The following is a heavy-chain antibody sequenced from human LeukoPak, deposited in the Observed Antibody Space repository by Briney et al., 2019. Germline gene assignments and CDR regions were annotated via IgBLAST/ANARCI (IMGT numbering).Heavy chain of an antibody. CDR3: ARGRSSSWDHWFDT. D-gene: IGHD6-13*01. V-gene: IGHV4-59*01. CDR2: IYYGGST. Sequence: PSETLSLTCSVSGGSISSYYWSWIRQPPGKGLRWNGDIYYGGSTNYNPSVKSRVSISADTSKTHVSLTLTSVTAADTAMYYCARGRSSSWDHWFDTWGQGTLVTVSS. J-gene: IGHJ5*02. CDR1: GGSISSYY.